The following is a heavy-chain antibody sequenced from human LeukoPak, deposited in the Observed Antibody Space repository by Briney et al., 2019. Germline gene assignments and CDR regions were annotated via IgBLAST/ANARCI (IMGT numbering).Heavy chain of an antibody. D-gene: IGHD3-22*01. Sequence: GGSLRLSCAASGYTFSSYAMGWVRQAPGKGLEWVSVISGSGGSTYYADSVKGRFTISRDNSQNTLYLQMNSLRAEDSAVYYCAKDWAGSDRRYYFDYWGQGTLVTVSS. CDR1: GYTFSSYA. CDR2: ISGSGGST. J-gene: IGHJ4*02. CDR3: AKDWAGSDRRYYFDY. V-gene: IGHV3-23*01.